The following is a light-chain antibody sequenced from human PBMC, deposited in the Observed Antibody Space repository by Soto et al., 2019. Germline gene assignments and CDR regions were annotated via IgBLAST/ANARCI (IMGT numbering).Light chain of an antibody. CDR1: SSNIGAGYD. Sequence: QSVLTQPPSVSGAPGQRVTISCTESSSNIGAGYDVHWYQQLPGTAPKLLIYGNSNRPSGVPDRFSGSKSGTSASLAITGIQAEDEADYYCQSYDSSLSHVVFGGGTQLTVL. J-gene: IGLJ2*01. CDR2: GNS. CDR3: QSYDSSLSHVV. V-gene: IGLV1-40*01.